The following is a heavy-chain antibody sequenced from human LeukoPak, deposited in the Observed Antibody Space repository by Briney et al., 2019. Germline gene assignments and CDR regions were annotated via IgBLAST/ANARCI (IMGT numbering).Heavy chain of an antibody. Sequence: SETLSLTCTVSDYSISSGYYWGWIRQSPGKGLEWIGNIYHSGSTYYNPRLKSRVTISVDTAKNQFSLKLSPVTAEDTAVYYCARVKTGVDHFYYYYMDVWGKGTTVTVSS. V-gene: IGHV4-38-2*02. CDR1: DYSISSGYY. CDR2: IYHSGST. CDR3: ARVKTGVDHFYYYYMDV. J-gene: IGHJ6*03. D-gene: IGHD1-14*01.